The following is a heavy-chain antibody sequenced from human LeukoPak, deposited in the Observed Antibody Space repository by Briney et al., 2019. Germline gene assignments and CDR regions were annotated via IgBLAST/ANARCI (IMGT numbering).Heavy chain of an antibody. CDR3: ARKNYYYDSSGSYDAFDI. D-gene: IGHD3-22*01. J-gene: IGHJ3*02. CDR1: GFTFSDYY. Sequence: GGSLRLSCAASGFTFSDYYMSWIRQAPGKGLEWVSYISSSGSTIYYADSVKGRFTISRDNAKNSLYLQMNSLRAEDTAVYYCARKNYYYDSSGSYDAFDIWGQGTMVTVSS. V-gene: IGHV3-11*01. CDR2: ISSSGSTI.